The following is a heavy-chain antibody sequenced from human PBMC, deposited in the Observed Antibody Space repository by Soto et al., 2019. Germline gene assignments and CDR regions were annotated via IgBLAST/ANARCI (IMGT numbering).Heavy chain of an antibody. Sequence: SETLSLTCSFSGGSISSSSYYLGWIRQPPGKGLEWIGSIYYSGSTYYNPSLKSRVTISVDTSKNQFSLKLSSVTAADTAVYYCARSGDILTGPHSPFDYWGQGTLVTVSS. D-gene: IGHD3-9*01. CDR2: IYYSGST. J-gene: IGHJ4*02. V-gene: IGHV4-39*07. CDR3: ARSGDILTGPHSPFDY. CDR1: GGSISSSSYY.